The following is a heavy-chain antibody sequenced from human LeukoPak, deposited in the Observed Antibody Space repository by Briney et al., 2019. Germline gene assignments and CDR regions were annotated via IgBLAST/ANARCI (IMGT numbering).Heavy chain of an antibody. V-gene: IGHV3-74*01. J-gene: IGHJ4*02. D-gene: IGHD6-13*01. CDR3: ARTHIAAAVPDY. CDR2: INSDGSST. Sequence: GGSLRLSCAASGFTFSSYWMHWVRQAPGKGLVWVSRINSDGSSTSYADSVKGRFTISRDNAKNTLYLQMNSLRAEDTAVYYCARTHIAAAVPDYWGQGTLVTVSS. CDR1: GFTFSSYW.